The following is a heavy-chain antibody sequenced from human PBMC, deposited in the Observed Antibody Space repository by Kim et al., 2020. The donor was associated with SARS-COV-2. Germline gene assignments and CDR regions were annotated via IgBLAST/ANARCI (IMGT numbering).Heavy chain of an antibody. CDR2: INHSGST. V-gene: IGHV4-34*01. CDR3: ARGRRELRPSLGYYYYMDV. Sequence: SETLSLTCAVYGGSFSGYYWSWIRQPPGKGLEWIGEINHSGSTNYNPSLKSRVTISVDTSKNQFSLKLSSVTAADTAVYYCARGRRELRPSLGYYYYMDVWGKGTTVTVSS. CDR1: GGSFSGYY. D-gene: IGHD1-26*01. J-gene: IGHJ6*03.